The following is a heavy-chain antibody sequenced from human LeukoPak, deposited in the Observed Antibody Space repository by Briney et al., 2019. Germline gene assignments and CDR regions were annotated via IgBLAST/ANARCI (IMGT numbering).Heavy chain of an antibody. Sequence: SETLSLTCTVSGGSISSYYWSWIRQPPGKGLEWIGYIYYSGSTKYNPSLNGRVTISVDASKKQFSLMLNSVTAADTAVYYCARHERYFDPIDYWGQGTLVTVSS. CDR2: IYYSGST. J-gene: IGHJ4*02. V-gene: IGHV4-59*08. CDR3: ARHERYFDPIDY. CDR1: GGSISSYY. D-gene: IGHD3-9*01.